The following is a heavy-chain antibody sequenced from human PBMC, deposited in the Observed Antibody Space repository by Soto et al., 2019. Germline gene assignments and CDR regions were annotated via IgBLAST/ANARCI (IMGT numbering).Heavy chain of an antibody. CDR1: GFTFSSYA. D-gene: IGHD6-19*01. J-gene: IGHJ1*01. Sequence: QVQLVESGGGVVQPGRSLRLSCAASGFTFSSYAMHWVRQAPGKGLEWVAVISYDGSNKYYADSVKGRFTISRDNSKNTLYLQMNSLRAEDTAVYYCARDRGYSSGREYFQHWGQGTLVTVSS. V-gene: IGHV3-30-3*01. CDR3: ARDRGYSSGREYFQH. CDR2: ISYDGSNK.